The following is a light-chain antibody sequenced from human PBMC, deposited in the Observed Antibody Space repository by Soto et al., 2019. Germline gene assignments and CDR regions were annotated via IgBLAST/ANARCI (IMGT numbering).Light chain of an antibody. CDR2: GAS. V-gene: IGKV3-20*01. CDR1: QSISSSY. J-gene: IGKJ3*01. CDR3: QQYGSSRFT. Sequence: EIELTQSPGTLSLSPGERATLSCRASQSISSSYLAWYQQKPGQAPRLLVYGASSMATGIPDRFSGSGSGTEFTLTISRLEPEDFAVYYCQQYGSSRFTFGPGTKVDIK.